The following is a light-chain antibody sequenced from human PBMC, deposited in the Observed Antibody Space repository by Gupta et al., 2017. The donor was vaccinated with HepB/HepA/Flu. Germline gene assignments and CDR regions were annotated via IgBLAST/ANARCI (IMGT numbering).Light chain of an antibody. CDR1: QSISSF. CDR2: TAS. CDR3: QQSESTPLT. J-gene: IGKJ4*01. V-gene: IGKV1-39*01. Sequence: DIQMTQSPSSLSASVGDRVTITCRATQSISSFLNWYQQKPGKAPKLLIYTASSLQSGVPSRFSGSGSGTDFTLTISRLLPEDFATYYCQQSESTPLTFGGGTKVEIK.